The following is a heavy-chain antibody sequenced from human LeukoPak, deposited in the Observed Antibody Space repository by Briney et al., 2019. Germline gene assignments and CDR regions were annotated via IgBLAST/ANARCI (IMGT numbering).Heavy chain of an antibody. J-gene: IGHJ4*02. D-gene: IGHD3-10*01. V-gene: IGHV4-34*01. CDR1: GGSFSDYY. CDR3: ARAGRSALLFDY. Sequence: SETLSLTCAVYGGSFSDYYWDWIRQPPGKGLEWIGEINHSGNTNYNPSLKSRVTISVDTSKNQFSVKLNSVTAADTAVYYCARAGRSALLFDYWGQGTLVTVSS. CDR2: INHSGNT.